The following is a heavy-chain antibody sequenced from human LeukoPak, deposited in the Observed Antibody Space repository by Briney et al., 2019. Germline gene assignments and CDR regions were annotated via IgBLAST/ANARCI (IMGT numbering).Heavy chain of an antibody. Sequence: ASVKVSCKASGYTFTGYYMHWVRQAPGQGLEWMGWINPSSGGTNYAQKFQGRVTMTRDTSISTAYMELSRLRSDDTAVYYCARTYCSGGSCYSAFDYWGQGTLVTVSS. D-gene: IGHD2-15*01. J-gene: IGHJ4*02. CDR3: ARTYCSGGSCYSAFDY. CDR2: INPSSGGT. V-gene: IGHV1-2*02. CDR1: GYTFTGYY.